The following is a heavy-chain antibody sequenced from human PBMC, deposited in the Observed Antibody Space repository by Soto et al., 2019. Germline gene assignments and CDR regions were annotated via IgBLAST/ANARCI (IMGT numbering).Heavy chain of an antibody. V-gene: IGHV1-3*01. CDR2: INAGNGNT. D-gene: IGHD6-19*01. CDR1: GYTFTGYA. Sequence: AAVKVSCKASGYTFTGYAMHWVRQAPGQRLEWMGWINAGNGNTKYSQKFQGRVTITRDTSASTAYMELSSLKASDTAMYYCARLLSGWYETDWGQGTLVTVSS. CDR3: ARLLSGWYETD. J-gene: IGHJ4*02.